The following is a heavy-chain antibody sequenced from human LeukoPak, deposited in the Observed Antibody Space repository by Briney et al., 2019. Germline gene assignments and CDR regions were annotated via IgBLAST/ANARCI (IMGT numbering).Heavy chain of an antibody. J-gene: IGHJ4*02. Sequence: GGSLRLSCAVSGFAFSSYWMSWVRQAPGKGLEWLGNIKQDGSETYYVDSVKGRFTISRDNAKNSLYLQMNSLRAEYTAVYYCADGGGDVDYWGQGTLVTVSS. V-gene: IGHV3-7*01. CDR3: ADGGGDVDY. CDR1: GFAFSSYW. D-gene: IGHD2-21*01. CDR2: IKQDGSET.